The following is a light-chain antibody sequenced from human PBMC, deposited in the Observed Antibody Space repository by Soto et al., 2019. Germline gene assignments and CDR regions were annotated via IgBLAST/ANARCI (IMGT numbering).Light chain of an antibody. CDR3: QQYGSSPTT. V-gene: IGKV3-15*01. CDR1: QSVSIN. CDR2: GAS. J-gene: IGKJ4*01. Sequence: EIVMTQSPATLSVSPGERATLSCRASQSVSINLAWYQQKPGQAPRLLIYGASSRATGIPARFSGSGSGTEFTLTISRLEPEDFAVYYCQQYGSSPTTFGGGTKVDIK.